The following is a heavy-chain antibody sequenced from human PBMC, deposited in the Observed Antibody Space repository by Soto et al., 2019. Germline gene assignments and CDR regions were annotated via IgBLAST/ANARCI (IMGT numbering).Heavy chain of an antibody. J-gene: IGHJ4*02. V-gene: IGHV2-26*01. CDR3: ALNADTSSTFDY. D-gene: IGHD5-18*01. CDR2: IFSNDVE. Sequence: QVTLKESGPVLVKPTETLTLTCSVSGFLITNAKMGVSWIRQPPGKALEWLAHIFSNDVESYSASLKGRLTISKDNSRSQVVLTMTDVDTADKATYYCALNADTSSTFDYWGQGTLVTVSS. CDR1: GFLITNAKMG.